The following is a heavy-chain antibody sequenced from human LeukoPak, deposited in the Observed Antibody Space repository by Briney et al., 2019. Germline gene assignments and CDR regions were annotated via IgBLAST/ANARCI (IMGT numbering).Heavy chain of an antibody. Sequence: GGYLRLSCAASGFPCSNYAMNWVRQAPGKGLEWVSSISESGDKTDYADSVRGRFTISRDNSQNTLYLQMNSLRVEDTALYYCAKQWVDCWGQGTLVTVSS. CDR3: AKQWVDC. J-gene: IGHJ4*02. CDR2: ISESGDKT. V-gene: IGHV3-23*01. CDR1: GFPCSNYA. D-gene: IGHD1-26*01.